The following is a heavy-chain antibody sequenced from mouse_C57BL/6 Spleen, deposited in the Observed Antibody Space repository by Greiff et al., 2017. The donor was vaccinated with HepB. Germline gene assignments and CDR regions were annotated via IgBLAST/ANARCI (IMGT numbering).Heavy chain of an antibody. D-gene: IGHD2-3*01. CDR3: ARDRDGWAY. CDR2: ISDGGSYT. CDR1: GFTFSSYA. Sequence: EVKLMESGGGLVKPGGSLKLSCAASGFTFSSYAMSWVRQTPEKRPEWVATISDGGSYTYYPDNVKGRFTISRDNAKNNLYLQMSHLKSEDTAMYYCARDRDGWAYWGQGTLVTVSA. V-gene: IGHV5-4*01. J-gene: IGHJ3*01.